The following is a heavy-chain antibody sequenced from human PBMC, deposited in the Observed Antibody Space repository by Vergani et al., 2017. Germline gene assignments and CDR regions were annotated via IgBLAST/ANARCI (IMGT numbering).Heavy chain of an antibody. V-gene: IGHV3-23*04. D-gene: IGHD4-23*01. Sequence: VQLVESGGGVVLPGGSLRLSCVASGFPFSSHGMSWVRQTPGKGPEWVSCISSGGDYTYYSDSVKGRFSVSRDNSKNKLYLQINSLRAEDTAVYFCAKIRVGARWAFDIWGRGTMVTVSS. CDR2: ISSGGDYT. J-gene: IGHJ3*02. CDR3: AKIRVGARWAFDI. CDR1: GFPFSSHG.